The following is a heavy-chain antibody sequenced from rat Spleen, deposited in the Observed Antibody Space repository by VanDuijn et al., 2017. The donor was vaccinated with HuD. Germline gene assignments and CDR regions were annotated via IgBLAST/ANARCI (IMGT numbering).Heavy chain of an antibody. D-gene: IGHD1-6*01. CDR1: GFTFSDYT. CDR2: ISYDGSRT. CDR3: ATGPRILRLDWFAY. J-gene: IGHJ3*01. Sequence: EVQLVESGGGPVQPGRSLKLSCAASGFTFSDYTMAWVRQTLTRGLEWVAAISYDGSRTYYRDSVKGRFTISRDNAKSTLYLQMDSLRSEDTATYYCATGPRILRLDWFAYWGQGTLVTVSS. V-gene: IGHV5-7*01.